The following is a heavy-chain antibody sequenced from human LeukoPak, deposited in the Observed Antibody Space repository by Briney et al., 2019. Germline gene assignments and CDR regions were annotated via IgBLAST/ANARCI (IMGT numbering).Heavy chain of an antibody. J-gene: IGHJ5*02. D-gene: IGHD3-22*01. CDR1: GYTFTSYD. CDR3: ARTYYYDSRGPNWFDP. V-gene: IGHV1-8*01. CDR2: MNPNSGNT. Sequence: ASVKVSCKASGYTFTSYDINWVRQATGQGLEWMGWMNPNSGNTGYAQKFQGRVTMTRNTSISTAYMELSSLRSEDTAAYYCARTYYYDSRGPNWFDPWGQGTLVTVSS.